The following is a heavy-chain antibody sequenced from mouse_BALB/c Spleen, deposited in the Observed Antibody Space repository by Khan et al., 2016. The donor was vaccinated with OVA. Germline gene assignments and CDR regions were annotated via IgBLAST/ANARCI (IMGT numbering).Heavy chain of an antibody. CDR2: IRSGSNTI. V-gene: IGHV5-17*02. D-gene: IGHD1-1*01. Sequence: EVELVESGGGLVQPGGSRKLSCAASGFTFSSFGMHWVCQAPEKGLEWVAYIRSGSNTIYYADTVKGRFTISRDNPKNTLFLQMTSLRSEDTAMYYGARTHMSYAWCAYWGQGTLVTVSA. J-gene: IGHJ3*01. CDR1: GFTFSSFG. CDR3: ARTHMSYAWCAY.